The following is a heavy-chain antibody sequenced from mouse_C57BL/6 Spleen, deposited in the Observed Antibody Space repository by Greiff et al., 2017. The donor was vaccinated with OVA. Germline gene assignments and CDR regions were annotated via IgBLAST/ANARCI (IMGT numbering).Heavy chain of an antibody. CDR2: INPGSGGT. V-gene: IGHV1-54*01. CDR3: ARGESSWFAY. CDR1: GYAFTNSL. J-gene: IGHJ3*01. Sequence: QVQLQQSGAELVRPGTSVKVSCKASGYAFTNSLIEWVKQRPGQGLEWIGVINPGSGGTNYNEKFKGKATLTADKSSSTAYMQLSSLTSEDSAVYFCARGESSWFAYWGQGTLVTVSA.